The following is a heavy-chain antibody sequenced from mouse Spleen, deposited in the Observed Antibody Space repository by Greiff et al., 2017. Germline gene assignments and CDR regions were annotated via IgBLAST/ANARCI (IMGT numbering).Heavy chain of an antibody. V-gene: IGHV5-17*01. CDR1: GFTFSDYG. CDR2: ISSGSSTI. J-gene: IGHJ2*01. CDR3: ARGWLLPPDY. Sequence: EVKVEESGGGLVKPGGSLKLSCAASGFTFSDYGMHWVRQAPEKGLEWVAYISSGSSTIYYADTVKGRFTISRDNAKNTLFLQMTSLRSEDTAMYYCARGWLLPPDYWGQGTTLTVSS. D-gene: IGHD2-3*01.